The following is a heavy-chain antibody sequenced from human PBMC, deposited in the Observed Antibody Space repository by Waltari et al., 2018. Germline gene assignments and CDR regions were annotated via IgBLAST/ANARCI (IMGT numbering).Heavy chain of an antibody. J-gene: IGHJ4*02. Sequence: VQLVQSGAEAKKPGASVKDSCRASGYTFTGYYMHWVRQAPGQGLEWMGWINPNSGGTNDAQKFQGRLTMTRDTSISTSYMELSRLRSDDPAVYYCARGPRSNWNYWDYWGQGTLVTVSS. CDR2: INPNSGGT. D-gene: IGHD1-1*01. CDR1: GYTFTGYY. CDR3: ARGPRSNWNYWDY. V-gene: IGHV1-2*02.